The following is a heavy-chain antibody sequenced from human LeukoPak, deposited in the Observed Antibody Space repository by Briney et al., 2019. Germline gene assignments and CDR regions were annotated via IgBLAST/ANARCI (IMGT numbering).Heavy chain of an antibody. CDR3: VRQETGLLWFGEFYSAFDY. J-gene: IGHJ4*02. CDR2: IYYSGST. Sequence: SSETLSFTCTVSGGSISSSSYYWGWIRQPPGKGLEWIGSIYYSGSTYYNPSLKSRVTISVDTSKNQFSLKLSSVTAADTAVYYCVRQETGLLWFGEFYSAFDYWGQGTLVTVSS. D-gene: IGHD3-10*01. CDR1: GGSISSSSYY. V-gene: IGHV4-39*01.